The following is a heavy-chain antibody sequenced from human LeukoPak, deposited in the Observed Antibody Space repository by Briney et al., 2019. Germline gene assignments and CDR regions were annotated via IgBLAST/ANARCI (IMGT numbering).Heavy chain of an antibody. D-gene: IGHD3-10*01. CDR1: GFTFDDYA. Sequence: GGSLRLSCAASGFTFDDYAMHWVRQAPGKGLEWVSGISSNSENIVYADSVRGRFTISRDDAPNSLFLQMNSLRAEDTALYYCAKEIGFGITVFRGMDVWGKGTTVTISS. CDR2: ISSNSENI. J-gene: IGHJ6*04. V-gene: IGHV3-9*01. CDR3: AKEIGFGITVFRGMDV.